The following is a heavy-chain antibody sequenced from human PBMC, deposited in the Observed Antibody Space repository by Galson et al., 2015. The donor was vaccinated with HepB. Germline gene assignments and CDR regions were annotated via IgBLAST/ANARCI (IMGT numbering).Heavy chain of an antibody. CDR3: ARGQKRIAVAGPSKNWFDP. D-gene: IGHD6-19*01. CDR2: INHSGST. CDR1: GGSFSGYY. Sequence: SETLSLTCAVYGGSFSGYYWSWIRQPPGKGLEWIGEINHSGSTNYNPSLKSRVTISVDTSKNQFSLKLRSVTAADTAVYYCARGQKRIAVAGPSKNWFDPWGQGTLVTVSS. V-gene: IGHV4-34*01. J-gene: IGHJ5*02.